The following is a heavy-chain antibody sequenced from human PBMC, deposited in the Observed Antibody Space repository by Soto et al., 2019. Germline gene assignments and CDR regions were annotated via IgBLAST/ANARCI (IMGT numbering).Heavy chain of an antibody. D-gene: IGHD3-22*01. Sequence: GGSLRLSCAASGFTFSSYAMSWVRQAPGKGLEWVSAISGSGGSTYYADSVKGRFTISRDNSKNTLYLQMNSLRAEDTAVYYCAKPVTPYYDSSGYPNWGQGTLVTVSS. J-gene: IGHJ4*02. CDR3: AKPVTPYYDSSGYPN. CDR1: GFTFSSYA. CDR2: ISGSGGST. V-gene: IGHV3-23*01.